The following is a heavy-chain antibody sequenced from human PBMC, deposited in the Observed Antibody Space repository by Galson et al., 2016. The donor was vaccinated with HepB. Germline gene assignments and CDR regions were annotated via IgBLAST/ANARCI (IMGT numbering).Heavy chain of an antibody. J-gene: IGHJ6*02. Sequence: SLRLSCAASGFTFSDYYMTWMRLAPGKGLQWVSYISSSSGYTNYEDSVKGRLTISRDNAKDSLFLDMNSLLVEDTAVYYCARGGISNYYNGMDVWGQGTTVIVS. CDR1: GFTFSDYY. V-gene: IGHV3-11*06. D-gene: IGHD3-3*01. CDR3: ARGGISNYYNGMDV. CDR2: ISSSSGYT.